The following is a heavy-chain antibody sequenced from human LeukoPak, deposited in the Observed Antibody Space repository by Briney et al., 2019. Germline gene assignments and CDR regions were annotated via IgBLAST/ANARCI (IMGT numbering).Heavy chain of an antibody. V-gene: IGHV5-51*01. J-gene: IGHJ3*02. D-gene: IGHD2-2*01. CDR1: GHSFTTSW. Sequence: GESLKISCKGSGHSFTTSWIAWVRQMPGKGLEWMGIIYPGDSDTTYSPSFQGQVTISADKSISTAYLQWSSLKASDTAMYYCATTPYCGSASCHAFDIWGQGTMVTVSS. CDR2: IYPGDSDT. CDR3: ATTPYCGSASCHAFDI.